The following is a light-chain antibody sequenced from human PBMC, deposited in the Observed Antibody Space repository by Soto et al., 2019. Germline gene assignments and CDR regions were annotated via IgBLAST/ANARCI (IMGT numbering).Light chain of an antibody. CDR1: QSISNS. CDR2: AAS. V-gene: IGKV1-39*01. CDR3: QQSSTTPHT. J-gene: IGKJ1*01. Sequence: DIQMTQSPSSLSASVGDRVTITCRATQSISNSLNWYQQKPGKAPKLLIYAASNLQSGFPSRFSGSGSGTDFTLPISCLQPEDSATYHCQQSSTTPHTFGQGTKVEI.